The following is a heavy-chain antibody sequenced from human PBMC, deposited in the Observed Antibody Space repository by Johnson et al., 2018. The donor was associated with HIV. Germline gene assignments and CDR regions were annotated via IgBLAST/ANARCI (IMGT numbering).Heavy chain of an antibody. Sequence: VQLVESGGGLVPPGGSLRLSCAASGFTFSSYWMSWVRQAPGKGLEWVSVIYSGGSTYYADSVKGRFTISRDNSKNTMYLQMNSLRAEDTAGYYCAKDERQLGGWCHAFDIWGQGKVVTVS. CDR1: GFTFSSYW. V-gene: IGHV3-66*01. J-gene: IGHJ3*02. CDR3: AKDERQLGGWCHAFDI. CDR2: IYSGGST. D-gene: IGHD7-27*01.